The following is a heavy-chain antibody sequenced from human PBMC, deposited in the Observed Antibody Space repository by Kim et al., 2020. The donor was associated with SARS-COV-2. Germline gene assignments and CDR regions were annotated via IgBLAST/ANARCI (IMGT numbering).Heavy chain of an antibody. J-gene: IGHJ1*01. CDR1: GASISSTYYS. D-gene: IGHD2-2*01. CDR3: ASSVRTIARFFLH. Sequence: SETLSLTCAVSGASISSTYYSWSWIRQPQGKDLEWIGYIYHSGSSYDNPSLKSRVIMSVDRSENQFSLMLTSVTAADTAVYYCASSVRTIARFFLHWGQG. CDR2: IYHSGSS. V-gene: IGHV4-30-2*01.